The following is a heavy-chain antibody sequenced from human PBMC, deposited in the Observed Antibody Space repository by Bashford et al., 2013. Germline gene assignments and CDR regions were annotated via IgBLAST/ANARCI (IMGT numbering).Heavy chain of an antibody. CDR2: INAASGDT. J-gene: IGHJ6*02. Sequence: ASVKVSCKASGYTFTSYAVHWVRQAPGQRLEWMGWINAASGDTKYSQKLQGRVTITRDKSTSTAYMELSSLRSEDTAVYYCARGSQKTTVTTDLTRYYYYGMDVWGQGTTVTVSS. CDR1: GYTFTSYA. D-gene: IGHD4-17*01. V-gene: IGHV1-3*01. CDR3: ARGSQKTTVTTDLTRYYYYGMDV.